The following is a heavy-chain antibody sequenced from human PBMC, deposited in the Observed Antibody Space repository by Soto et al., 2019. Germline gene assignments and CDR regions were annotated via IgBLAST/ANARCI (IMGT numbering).Heavy chain of an antibody. J-gene: IGHJ4*02. CDR2: IYYGGST. Sequence: SETLSLTCTVSGGSISSGDYYWSWIRQPPGKGLEWIGYIYYGGSTYYNPSLKSRVTISVDTSKNQFSLKLSSVTAADTAVYYCARAPTIFGVVITAYYFDYWGQGTLVTVYS. CDR3: ARAPTIFGVVITAYYFDY. CDR1: GGSISSGDYY. V-gene: IGHV4-30-4*01. D-gene: IGHD3-3*01.